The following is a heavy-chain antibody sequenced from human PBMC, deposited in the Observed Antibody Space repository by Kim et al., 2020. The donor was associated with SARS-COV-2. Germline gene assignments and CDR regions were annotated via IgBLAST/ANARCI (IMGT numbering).Heavy chain of an antibody. J-gene: IGHJ4*02. V-gene: IGHV4-4*07. D-gene: IGHD3-16*02. CDR1: GGSISSYY. CDR2: IYTSGST. CDR3: ARDRANYYDYVWGSYRPPPTAPYYFDY. Sequence: SETLSLTCTVSGGSISSYYWSWIRQPAGKGLEWIGRIYTSGSTNYNPSLKSRVTMSVDTSKNQFSLKLSSVTAADTAVYYCARDRANYYDYVWGSYRPPPTAPYYFDYWGQGTLVTVSS.